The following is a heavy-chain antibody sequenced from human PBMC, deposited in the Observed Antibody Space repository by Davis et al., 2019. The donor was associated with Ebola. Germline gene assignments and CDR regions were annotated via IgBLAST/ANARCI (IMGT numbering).Heavy chain of an antibody. Sequence: ASVKVSCKASGYTFTSYGITWVRQAPGQGLEWMGWINPHNGNTNYAQNVQGRVTMTTDTSTSTAYMEVGSLRSDDTAVYYCARTIAATNWFDPWGQGTLVTVSS. CDR2: INPHNGNT. CDR3: ARTIAATNWFDP. V-gene: IGHV1-18*04. CDR1: GYTFTSYG. J-gene: IGHJ5*02. D-gene: IGHD6-13*01.